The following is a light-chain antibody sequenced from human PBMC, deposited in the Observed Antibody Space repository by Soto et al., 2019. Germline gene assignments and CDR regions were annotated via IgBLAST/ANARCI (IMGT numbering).Light chain of an antibody. CDR1: QGISSY. J-gene: IGKJ4*01. CDR3: QKYNSASSLT. V-gene: IGKV1-27*01. Sequence: DIQMTQSPSSLSASVGDRVTITCRASQGISSYLAWYQQKPGKVPKLLIYAASTLQSGVPSRFSGSGSGTDFTLTISSLQPDDVATYYCQKYNSASSLTFGGGTKVEVK. CDR2: AAS.